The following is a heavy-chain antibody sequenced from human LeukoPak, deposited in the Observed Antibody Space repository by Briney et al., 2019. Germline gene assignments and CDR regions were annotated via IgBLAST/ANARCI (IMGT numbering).Heavy chain of an antibody. V-gene: IGHV4-39*01. J-gene: IGHJ5*02. Sequence: SETLSLTCTVSGGSISSSIYYWGWIRQPPGKGLEWIGSIYYSGSTYYNPSLKSRVTISVDTSKNQFSLKLSSVTTADTAVYYCARQNKWFDPWGQGTLVTVSS. CDR1: GGSISSSIYY. CDR2: IYYSGST. CDR3: ARQNKWFDP. D-gene: IGHD2/OR15-2a*01.